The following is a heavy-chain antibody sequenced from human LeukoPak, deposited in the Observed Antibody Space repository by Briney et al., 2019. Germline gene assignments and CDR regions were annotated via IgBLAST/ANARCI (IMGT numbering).Heavy chain of an antibody. CDR2: INPNSGAT. J-gene: IGHJ5*02. CDR1: GYTFTAFY. Sequence: ASVKVSCKASGYTFTAFYMHWVRQAPGQGLEWMGWINPNSGATNYAQKFQGRATMTRDTSINTAYMELSSLRSDDTAVFYCARAHLIAAPGYNWFDPWGQGTLVTVSS. D-gene: IGHD6-13*01. V-gene: IGHV1-2*02. CDR3: ARAHLIAAPGYNWFDP.